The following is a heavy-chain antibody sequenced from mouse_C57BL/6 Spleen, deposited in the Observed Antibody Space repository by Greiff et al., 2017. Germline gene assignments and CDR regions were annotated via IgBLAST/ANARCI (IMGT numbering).Heavy chain of an antibody. CDR3: ARGYYGSSWFAY. V-gene: IGHV1-69*01. CDR1: GYTFTSYW. D-gene: IGHD1-1*01. CDR2: IDPSDSYT. J-gene: IGHJ3*01. Sequence: QVQLQQPGPELVMPGASVKLSCKASGYTFTSYWMHWVKQRPGQGLEWIGEIDPSDSYTNYNQKFKGKSTLPVDQSSSTAYMQLSSLTSEDSAVYYWARGYYGSSWFAYWGQGTLVTVSA.